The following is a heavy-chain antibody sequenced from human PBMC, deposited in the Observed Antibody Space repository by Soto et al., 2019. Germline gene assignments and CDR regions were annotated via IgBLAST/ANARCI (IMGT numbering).Heavy chain of an antibody. Sequence: EVQLVESGGGLVQPGGSLRLSCAASGFTFSSYDMHWVRQATGKGLEWVSAIGTAGDTYYPGSVKGRFTISRENAKKSLYLHRSSLRAGDTAVYYCERAKGFRRYDILTGYYPPPFNWFDPWGQGTLVTVSS. CDR2: IGTAGDT. V-gene: IGHV3-13*01. CDR3: ERAKGFRRYDILTGYYPPPFNWFDP. J-gene: IGHJ5*02. CDR1: GFTFSSYD. D-gene: IGHD3-9*01.